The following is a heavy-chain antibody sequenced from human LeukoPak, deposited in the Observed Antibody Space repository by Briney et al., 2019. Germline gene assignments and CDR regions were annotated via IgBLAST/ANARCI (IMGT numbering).Heavy chain of an antibody. J-gene: IGHJ3*02. D-gene: IGHD4-17*01. CDR2: IYSGGST. CDR1: GFTASSNY. Sequence: GRSLRLSCAASGFTASSNYMSWVRQAPGKGLEWVSVIYSGGSTYYADSVKGRFTISRDNSKNTLYLQMNNLRAEDTAVYYCARDRGYGANDAFDIWGQGTMVTVSS. V-gene: IGHV3-66*01. CDR3: ARDRGYGANDAFDI.